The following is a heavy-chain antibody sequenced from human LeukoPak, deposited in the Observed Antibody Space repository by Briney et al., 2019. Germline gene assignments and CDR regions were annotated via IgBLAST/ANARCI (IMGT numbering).Heavy chain of an antibody. CDR3: AKLGNYYMDV. D-gene: IGHD3-10*01. CDR2: IYTSGST. V-gene: IGHV4-61*02. CDR1: GGSISSGSYY. Sequence: SQTLSLTCTVSGGSISSGSYYWSWIRQPAGKGLEWIGRIYTSGSTNYNPSLKSRVTISVDTSKNQFSLKLSSVTAADTAVYYCAKLGNYYMDVWGKGTTVTISS. J-gene: IGHJ6*03.